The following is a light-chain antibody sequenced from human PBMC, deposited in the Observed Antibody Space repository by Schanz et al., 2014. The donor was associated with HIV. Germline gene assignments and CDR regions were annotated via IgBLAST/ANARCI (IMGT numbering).Light chain of an antibody. CDR1: QSINTF. Sequence: DVQMTQSPSSLSASVGDRVTITCRSSQSINTFLNWYQQKPGRAPKLLIHAASSLQSGVPSRFSGSGSGTDFTLTISSLQPEDFATYYCQQSYGTPRTFGQGTKVEIK. CDR2: AAS. CDR3: QQSYGTPRT. V-gene: IGKV1-39*01. J-gene: IGKJ1*01.